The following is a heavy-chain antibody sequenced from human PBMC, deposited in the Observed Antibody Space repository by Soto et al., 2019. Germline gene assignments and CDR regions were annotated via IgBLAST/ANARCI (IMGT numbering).Heavy chain of an antibody. V-gene: IGHV1-18*04. J-gene: IGHJ6*02. CDR2: ISAYNGNT. Sequence: ASVKVSCKASGYTFTSYGISWVRQAPGQGLEWMGWISAYNGNTNYAQKLQGRVTMTTDTSTSTAYMELRSLRSDDTAVYYCARDPTCSRTSCYGYYYYYGMDVWGQGTTVTVSS. CDR1: GYTFTSYG. CDR3: ARDPTCSRTSCYGYYYYYGMDV. D-gene: IGHD2-2*01.